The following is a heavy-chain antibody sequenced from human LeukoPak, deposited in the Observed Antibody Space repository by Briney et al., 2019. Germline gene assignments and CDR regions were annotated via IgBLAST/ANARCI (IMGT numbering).Heavy chain of an antibody. CDR2: ISWNSGSI. CDR1: GFTFDDYA. V-gene: IGHV3-9*01. J-gene: IGHJ4*02. D-gene: IGHD4-17*01. CDR3: AKVSLTVFYGDYDRDYFDY. Sequence: PGGSLRLSCAASGFTFDDYAMHRVRQAPGKGLEWVSGISWNSGSIGYADSVKGRFTISRDNAKNSLYLQMNSLRAEDTALYYCAKVSLTVFYGDYDRDYFDYWGQGTLVTVSS.